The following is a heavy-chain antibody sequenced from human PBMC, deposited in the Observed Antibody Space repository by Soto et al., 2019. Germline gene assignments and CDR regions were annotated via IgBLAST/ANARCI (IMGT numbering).Heavy chain of an antibody. J-gene: IGHJ4*02. CDR1: GYTFTGYY. Sequence: ASVKVFCKASGYTFTGYYMHWVRQAPGQGLEWMGWINPNSGGTNYAQKFQGWVTMTRDTSISTAYMELSRLRSDDTAVYYCATGPLHYDILTGLSYWGQGTLVTVSS. CDR2: INPNSGGT. CDR3: ATGPLHYDILTGLSY. D-gene: IGHD3-9*01. V-gene: IGHV1-2*04.